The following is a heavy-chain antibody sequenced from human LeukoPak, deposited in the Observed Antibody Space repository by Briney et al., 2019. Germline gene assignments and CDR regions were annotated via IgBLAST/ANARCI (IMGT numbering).Heavy chain of an antibody. Sequence: GASVKVSCKASGYTFTAYYMYWVRQAPGQGLEWMGWIIAKRGVTNSAQKFRGRVTMARDPSISTAYMELNRLRSDDTAVYYCAVIAAAGTQLDYWGQGTLVTVS. CDR2: IIAKRGVT. CDR1: GYTFTAYY. J-gene: IGHJ4*02. V-gene: IGHV1-2*02. CDR3: AVIAAAGTQLDY. D-gene: IGHD6-13*01.